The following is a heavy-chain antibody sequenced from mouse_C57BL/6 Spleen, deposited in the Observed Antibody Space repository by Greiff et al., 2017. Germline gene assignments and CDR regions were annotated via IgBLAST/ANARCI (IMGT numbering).Heavy chain of an antibody. J-gene: IGHJ2*01. CDR2: IYPSDSET. CDR1: GYTFTSYW. V-gene: IGHV1-61*01. CDR3: ARNWGGGFDY. Sequence: QVQLKQPGAELVRPGSSVKLSCKASGYTFTSYWMDWVKQRPGQGLEWIGNIYPSDSETHYNQKFKDKATLTVDKSSSTAYMQLSSLTSEDSAVYYCARNWGGGFDYWGQGTTLTVSS. D-gene: IGHD4-1*01.